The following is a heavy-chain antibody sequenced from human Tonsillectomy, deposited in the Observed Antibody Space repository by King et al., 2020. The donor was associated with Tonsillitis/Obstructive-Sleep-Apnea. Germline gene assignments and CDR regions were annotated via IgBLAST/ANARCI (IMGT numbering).Heavy chain of an antibody. D-gene: IGHD2/OR15-2a*01. Sequence: QLVQSGGGLVQPGGSLRLSCAASGFTFSSYWMSWVRQAPGKGLEWVAKINQDGSATYYVDSVKGRFTTSRDNAMNSLYLQMNSLRVEDTAVYYCARLYSTTWYDNWGQGTLVTVSS. V-gene: IGHV3-7*02. J-gene: IGHJ5*02. CDR1: GFTFSSYW. CDR3: ARLYSTTWYDN. CDR2: INQDGSAT.